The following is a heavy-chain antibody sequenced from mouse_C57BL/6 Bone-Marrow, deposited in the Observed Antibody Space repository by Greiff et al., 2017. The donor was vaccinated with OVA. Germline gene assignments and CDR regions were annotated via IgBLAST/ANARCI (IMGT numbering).Heavy chain of an antibody. CDR3: ARGDYYGSSFFDY. Sequence: QLQQSGAELVRPGTSVKVSCKASGYAFTNYLIEWVKQRPGQGLEWIGVINPGSGGTNYNEKFKGKATLTADKSSSTAYMQLSSLTSEDSAVYFCARGDYYGSSFFDYWGQGTTLTVSS. D-gene: IGHD1-1*01. CDR1: GYAFTNYL. CDR2: INPGSGGT. J-gene: IGHJ2*01. V-gene: IGHV1-54*01.